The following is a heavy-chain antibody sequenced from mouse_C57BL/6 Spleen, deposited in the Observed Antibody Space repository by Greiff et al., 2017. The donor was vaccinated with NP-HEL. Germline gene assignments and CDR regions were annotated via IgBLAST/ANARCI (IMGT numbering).Heavy chain of an antibody. CDR1: GYTFTSYW. J-gene: IGHJ4*01. CDR2: IHPSDSDT. Sequence: VQLQQPGAELVKPGASVKVSCKASGYTFTSYWMHWVKQRPGQGLEWIGRIHPSDSDTNYNQKFKGKATLTVDKSSSTAYMQLSSLTSEDSAVYYCAMEEYDYDGYYAMDYWGQGTSVTVSS. CDR3: AMEEYDYDGYYAMDY. V-gene: IGHV1-74*01. D-gene: IGHD2-4*01.